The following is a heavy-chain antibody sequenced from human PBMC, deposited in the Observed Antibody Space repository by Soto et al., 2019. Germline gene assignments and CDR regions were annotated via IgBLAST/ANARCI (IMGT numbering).Heavy chain of an antibody. CDR1: GFTFSSYA. CDR3: AKDRVSYYYGSGSLRGVAFDI. CDR2: ISGSGGST. Sequence: GGSLRLSCAASGFTFSSYAMSWVRQAPGKGLEWVSAISGSGGSTYYADSVKGRFTISRDNSKNTLYLQMNSLRAEDTAVYYCAKDRVSYYYGSGSLRGVAFDIWGQGTMVTVSS. V-gene: IGHV3-23*01. J-gene: IGHJ3*02. D-gene: IGHD3-10*01.